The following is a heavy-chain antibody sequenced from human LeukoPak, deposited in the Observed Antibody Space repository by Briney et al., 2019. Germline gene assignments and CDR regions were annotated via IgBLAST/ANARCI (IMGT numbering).Heavy chain of an antibody. J-gene: IGHJ6*03. CDR3: ARDLEWSLYYYYYMDV. Sequence: ASVKVSCKASGYTFTGYYMHWVRQAPGQGLEWMGWINPNSGGTNYAQKLQGRVTMTTDTSTSTAYMELRSLRSDDTAVYYCARDLEWSLYYYYYMDVWGKGTTVTVSS. V-gene: IGHV1-2*02. CDR1: GYTFTGYY. CDR2: INPNSGGT. D-gene: IGHD3-3*01.